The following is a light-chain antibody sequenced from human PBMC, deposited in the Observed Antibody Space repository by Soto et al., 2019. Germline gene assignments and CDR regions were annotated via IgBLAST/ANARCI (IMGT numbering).Light chain of an antibody. Sequence: QSVLTQPPSASGTPGQRVTIACSGSSSNIGTNSANWYQQLPGTAPKLLIHTNSQRPSGVADRFSGSRSGTSASLAISGLQSEDEADYHCAAWDDSLNGWVFGGGTKVTVL. CDR1: SSNIGTNS. J-gene: IGLJ3*02. CDR2: TNS. CDR3: AAWDDSLNGWV. V-gene: IGLV1-44*01.